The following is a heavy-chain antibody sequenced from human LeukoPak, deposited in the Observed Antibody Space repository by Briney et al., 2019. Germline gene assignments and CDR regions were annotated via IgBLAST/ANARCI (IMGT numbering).Heavy chain of an antibody. J-gene: IGHJ3*01. CDR2: ITGTGGHT. CDR3: AKVRDTREWYKDAFDV. CDR1: GFTFSSYA. D-gene: IGHD3-3*01. Sequence: GGSLRLSCAASGFTFSSYAMSWVRQAPGKGLEWVSAITGTGGHTYYVASVKGRFTVSRDSSRNTLDLQMSSLRGEDSAIYYCAKVRDTREWYKDAFDVWGQGTRVTASS. V-gene: IGHV3-23*01.